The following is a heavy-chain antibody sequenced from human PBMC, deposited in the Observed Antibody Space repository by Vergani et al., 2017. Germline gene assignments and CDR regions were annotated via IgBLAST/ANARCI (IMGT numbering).Heavy chain of an antibody. CDR1: GYSFTSYW. J-gene: IGHJ5*02. Sequence: EVQLVQSGAEVKKPGESLRISCKGSGYSFTSYWISWVRQMPGKGLEWMGRIDPSDSYTNYSPSFQGHVTISADKSISPAYLQWSSLKASDTAMYCCARVGWSYYDSSGYYYAPGGWFDPWGQGTLVTVSS. CDR2: IDPSDSYT. V-gene: IGHV5-10-1*03. CDR3: ARVGWSYYDSSGYYYAPGGWFDP. D-gene: IGHD3-22*01.